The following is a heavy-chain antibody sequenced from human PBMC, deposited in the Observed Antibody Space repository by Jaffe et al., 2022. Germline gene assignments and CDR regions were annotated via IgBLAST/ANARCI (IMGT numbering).Heavy chain of an antibody. J-gene: IGHJ5*02. D-gene: IGHD4-17*01. V-gene: IGHV3-48*03. CDR3: ARNTVTLNWFDP. CDR1: GFTFSSYE. Sequence: EVQLVESGGGLVQPGGSLRLSCAASGFTFSSYEMNWVRQAPGKGLEWVSYISSSGSTIYYADSVKGRFTISRDNAKNSLYLQMNSLRAEDTAVYYCARNTVTLNWFDPWGQGTLVTVSS. CDR2: ISSSGSTI.